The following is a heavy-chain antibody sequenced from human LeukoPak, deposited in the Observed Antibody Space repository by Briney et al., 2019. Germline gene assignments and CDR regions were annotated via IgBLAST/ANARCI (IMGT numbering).Heavy chain of an antibody. CDR2: ISSSGSTI. CDR1: GFTFSDYY. CDR3: ARDSYDSSGYYYDSYYYGMDV. D-gene: IGHD3-22*01. Sequence: GGSLRLSCAASGFTFSDYYMSWIRQAPGKGLEWVSYISSSGSTIYYADSVKGRFTISRDNAKNSLYLQMSSLRAEDTAVYYCARDSYDSSGYYYDSYYYGMDVWGQGTTVTVSS. V-gene: IGHV3-11*01. J-gene: IGHJ6*02.